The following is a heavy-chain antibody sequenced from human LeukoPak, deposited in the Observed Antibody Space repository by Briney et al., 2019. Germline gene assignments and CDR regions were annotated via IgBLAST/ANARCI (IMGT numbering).Heavy chain of an antibody. Sequence: PSETLSLNCTVSGGSIISGGYYWSWIRHHPGKGLEWIGYIYYSGSTYYNPSLKSRVTISVDTSKNQFSLKLGSVTAADTAVYYCARDRDSSGYLLLDPWGQGTLVTVSS. D-gene: IGHD3-22*01. CDR3: ARDRDSSGYLLLDP. CDR1: GGSIISGGYY. CDR2: IYYSGST. V-gene: IGHV4-31*03. J-gene: IGHJ5*02.